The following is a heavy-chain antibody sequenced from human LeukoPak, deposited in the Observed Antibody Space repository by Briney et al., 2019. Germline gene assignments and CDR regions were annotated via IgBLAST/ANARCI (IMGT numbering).Heavy chain of an antibody. Sequence: SETLSLTCTVSGGSISSYYWSWIRQPPGKGLEWIGYIYYSGSTNYNPSLKSRVTISVDTSKNQFSLKLSSVTAADTAVYYCARAYCGGDCYRGWFDPWGQETLVTVSS. V-gene: IGHV4-59*01. J-gene: IGHJ5*02. D-gene: IGHD2-21*02. CDR2: IYYSGST. CDR1: GGSISSYY. CDR3: ARAYCGGDCYRGWFDP.